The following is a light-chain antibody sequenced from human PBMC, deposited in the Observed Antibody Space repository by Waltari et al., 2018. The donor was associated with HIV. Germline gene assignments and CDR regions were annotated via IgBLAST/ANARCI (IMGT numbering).Light chain of an antibody. CDR2: DIS. J-gene: IGKJ4*01. CDR3: QQYTYWPLT. V-gene: IGKV3-15*01. CDR1: QNVNKH. Sequence: EIQMTQSPATLSVSQGERATLSCRASQNVNKHLAWYQQKLGQPPRLLIYDISTRAPGIPARFSASGSGTEFTLTISSLQSEDFGVYYCQQYTYWPLTFGGGTKVEIQ.